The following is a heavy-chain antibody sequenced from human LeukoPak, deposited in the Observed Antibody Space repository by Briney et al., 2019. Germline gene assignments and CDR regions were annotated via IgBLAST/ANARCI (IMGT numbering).Heavy chain of an antibody. CDR2: IMQDGNDK. D-gene: IGHD3-10*02. CDR1: GFAFSTYC. V-gene: IGHV3-7*01. Sequence: GGSLRLSCAASGFAFSTYCMSWVRQAPGKGLEWVANIMQDGNDKYYVDSVKGRFTISRDNAKNSLYLQMNSLRAEDTAVYYCAELGITMIGGVWGKGTTVTISS. J-gene: IGHJ6*04. CDR3: AELGITMIGGV.